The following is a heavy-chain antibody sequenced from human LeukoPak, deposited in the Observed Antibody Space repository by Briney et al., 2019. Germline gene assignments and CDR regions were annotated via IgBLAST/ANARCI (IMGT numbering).Heavy chain of an antibody. Sequence: GGSLRLSCAASGFTVSSNYMSWVRQAPGKGLEWVSVIYSGGSTYYADSVKGRFTISRDNSKNTLYLQMNSLRAEDTAVYYCARQYSSGWYWGAFDIWGQGTIVTVSS. CDR1: GFTVSSNY. J-gene: IGHJ3*02. CDR3: ARQYSSGWYWGAFDI. D-gene: IGHD6-19*01. V-gene: IGHV3-53*01. CDR2: IYSGGST.